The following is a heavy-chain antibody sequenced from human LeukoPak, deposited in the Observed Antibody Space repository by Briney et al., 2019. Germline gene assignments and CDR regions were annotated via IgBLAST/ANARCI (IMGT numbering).Heavy chain of an antibody. V-gene: IGHV1-2*02. Sequence: ASVKVSCKASGYTFTGYYMHWVRQAPGQGLEWMGWINPNSGGRNYTQKFQGRVSMTRDTSNSTAYMELRRLRSDDTAVYYCACPGRNEDYYYVDVWGKGTTVTVSS. CDR3: ACPGRNEDYYYVDV. D-gene: IGHD1-1*01. CDR2: INPNSGGR. CDR1: GYTFTGYY. J-gene: IGHJ6*03.